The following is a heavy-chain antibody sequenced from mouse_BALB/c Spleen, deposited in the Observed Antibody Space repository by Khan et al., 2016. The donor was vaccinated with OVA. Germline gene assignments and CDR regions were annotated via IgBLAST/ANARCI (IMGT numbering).Heavy chain of an antibody. CDR2: INTYTGEP. CDR1: GYTFTNYG. CDR3: ARVGYNGKMDY. Sequence: QIQLVQSGPELKKPGETVKISCKASGYTFTNYGMNWVKQAPGKGLKWMGWINTYTGEPTYADDFKGRFAFSLDTSASTAHLQINNLKNEDTATYVCARVGYNGKMDYWGQGTSVTVSS. J-gene: IGHJ4*01. D-gene: IGHD2-14*01. V-gene: IGHV9-3-1*01.